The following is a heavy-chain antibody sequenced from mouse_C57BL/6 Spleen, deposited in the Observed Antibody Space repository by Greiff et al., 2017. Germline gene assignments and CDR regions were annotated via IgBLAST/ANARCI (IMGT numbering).Heavy chain of an antibody. V-gene: IGHV1-55*01. CDR1: GYTFTSYW. CDR3: ARNGNGNPAWFAY. Sequence: QVQLQQPGAELVKPGASVKMSCKASGYTFTSYWITWVKQRPGQGLEWIGDIYPGSGSTNYNEKFKSKATLTVDTSSSPAYMQLSSLTSEDSAVYYCARNGNGNPAWFAYWGQGTLVTVSA. D-gene: IGHD2-1*01. J-gene: IGHJ3*01. CDR2: IYPGSGST.